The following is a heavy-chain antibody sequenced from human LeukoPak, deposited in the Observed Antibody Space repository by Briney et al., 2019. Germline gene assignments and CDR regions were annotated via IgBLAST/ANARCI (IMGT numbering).Heavy chain of an antibody. CDR3: ARDLVLAPAFPGDY. Sequence: ASVKVSCTASGYTFTSYDINWVRQATGQGLEWMGWISAYNGNTNYAQKLQGRVTMTTDTSTSTAYMELRSLRSDDTAVYYCARDLVLAPAFPGDYWGQGTLVTVSS. CDR2: ISAYNGNT. CDR1: GYTFTSYD. J-gene: IGHJ4*02. D-gene: IGHD2/OR15-2a*01. V-gene: IGHV1-18*01.